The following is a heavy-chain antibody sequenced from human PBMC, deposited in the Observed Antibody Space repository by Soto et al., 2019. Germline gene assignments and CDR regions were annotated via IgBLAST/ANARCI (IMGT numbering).Heavy chain of an antibody. Sequence: SETLSLTCTVSGGSISSYYWSWIRQPPGKGLEWIGYIYYSGSTNYNPSLKSRVTISVDTSKNQFSLKLSSVTAADTAVYYCARELLARPNAFDIWGQGTMVTVSS. V-gene: IGHV4-59*01. J-gene: IGHJ3*02. CDR2: IYYSGST. D-gene: IGHD6-25*01. CDR3: ARELLARPNAFDI. CDR1: GGSISSYY.